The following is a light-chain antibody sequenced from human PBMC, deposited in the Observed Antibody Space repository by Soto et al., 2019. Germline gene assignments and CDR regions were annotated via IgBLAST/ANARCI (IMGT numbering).Light chain of an antibody. J-gene: IGLJ1*01. CDR3: SSYTSSSTLYV. Sequence: QSALTQPASVSGSPGQSITMSCTGTSSDVGGYNYVSWYKQHPGKAPKLMIYEVTNRPSGVSNRFSGSKSGNTASLTISGLQAEDEADYYCSSYTSSSTLYVFGTGTKVTVL. CDR2: EVT. V-gene: IGLV2-14*01. CDR1: SSDVGGYNY.